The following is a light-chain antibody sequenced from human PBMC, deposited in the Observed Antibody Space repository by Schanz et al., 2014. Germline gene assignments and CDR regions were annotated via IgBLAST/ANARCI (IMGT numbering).Light chain of an antibody. Sequence: QLVLTQSPSASASLGASVKFTCTLSSGHSSYAIAWHQQQPEKGPRFLMKVNSDGSHRKGDGIPDRFSGSSSGSERYLTVSSLQSEDEADYYCQTWGTGWVFGGGTKLTVL. CDR2: VNSDGSH. CDR1: SGHSSYA. CDR3: QTWGTGWV. V-gene: IGLV4-69*01. J-gene: IGLJ3*02.